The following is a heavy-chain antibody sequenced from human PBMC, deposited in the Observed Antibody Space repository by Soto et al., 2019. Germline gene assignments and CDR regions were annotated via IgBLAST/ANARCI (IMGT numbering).Heavy chain of an antibody. CDR3: AKDLGSSSWYSGGMDV. V-gene: IGHV3-23*01. CDR2: ISGSGGST. J-gene: IGHJ6*02. CDR1: GFTFSSYA. Sequence: EVQLLESGGGLVQPGGSLRLSCAASGFTFSSYAMSWVRQAPGKGLEWVSAISGSGGSTYYADSVKGRFTISRDNSKNTLYLQMNSLRAEDTAVYYCAKDLGSSSWYSGGMDVWGQGTTVTVSS. D-gene: IGHD6-13*01.